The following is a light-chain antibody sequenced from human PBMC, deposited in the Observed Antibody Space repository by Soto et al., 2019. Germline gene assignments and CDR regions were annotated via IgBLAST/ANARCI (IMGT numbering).Light chain of an antibody. J-gene: IGLJ1*01. CDR2: GDD. V-gene: IGLV1-44*01. CDR3: ASWDDSLDVFV. CDR1: SSSIGANR. Sequence: QSVLTQPPSASGTPGQRVTISCSGSSSSIGANRVSWYQQVPRTAPKLLIYGDDRRPSGVPDRFSGSKSDTLASLAISGLQSEDEADYYCASWDDSLDVFVFGTGTKVTVL.